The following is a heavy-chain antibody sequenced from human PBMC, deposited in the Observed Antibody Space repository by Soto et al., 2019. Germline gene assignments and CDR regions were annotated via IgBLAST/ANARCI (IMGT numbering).Heavy chain of an antibody. CDR3: ARSGG. J-gene: IGHJ4*02. V-gene: IGHV3-33*01. CDR2: IWYDGSNK. Sequence: QVQLVESGGGVVQPGRSLRLSCAASGFPFSSYGMHWVRQAPGKGLEWVAVIWYDGSNKYYADSVKGRFTISGDNSKNTLSLQMTSLRAEDTAVYYCARSGGWGQGTLVTVSS. CDR1: GFPFSSYG. D-gene: IGHD6-19*01.